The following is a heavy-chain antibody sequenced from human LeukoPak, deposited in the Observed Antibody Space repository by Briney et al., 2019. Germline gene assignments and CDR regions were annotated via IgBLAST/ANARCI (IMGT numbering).Heavy chain of an antibody. CDR2: ISAYNGNT. D-gene: IGHD6-13*01. CDR3: ARDKYVGSSSWYNWFDP. V-gene: IGHV1-18*01. Sequence: GASVKVSCKASGYTFTSYGISWVRQAPGQGLEWMGWISAYNGNTNYAQKLQGRVTMTTDTSTSTAYMELRSLRSDDTAVYYCARDKYVGSSSWYNWFDPWGQGTLSPSPQ. J-gene: IGHJ5*02. CDR1: GYTFTSYG.